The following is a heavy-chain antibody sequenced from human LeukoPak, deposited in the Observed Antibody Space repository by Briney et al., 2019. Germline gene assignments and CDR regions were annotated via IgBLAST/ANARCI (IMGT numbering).Heavy chain of an antibody. CDR1: GFTFSAYV. V-gene: IGHV3-48*03. CDR3: VREKIDLGGAFYEGTPFDH. J-gene: IGHJ4*02. CDR2: ISGNGNDI. Sequence: GGSLRLSCTASGFTFSAYVMNWIRQAPGKGLEWVSSISGNGNDIYYAESVKGRFTISRDNAKNSLYLQMSSLRAGDTAIYYCVREKIDLGGAFYEGTPFDHWGQGTLVTVAS. D-gene: IGHD2/OR15-2a*01.